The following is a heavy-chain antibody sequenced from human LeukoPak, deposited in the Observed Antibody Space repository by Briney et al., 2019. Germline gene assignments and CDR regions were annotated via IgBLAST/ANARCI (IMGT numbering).Heavy chain of an antibody. CDR1: GGSISSGDYY. CDR2: IYYSGST. CDR3: ARDGLGRGGYYFDY. D-gene: IGHD3-16*01. Sequence: SETLSLTCTVSGGSISSGDYYWSWIRQPPGKGLEWIGYIYYSGSTYYNPSLKSRVTISVDTSKNQFSLKLSSVTAADTAVYYCARDGLGRGGYYFDYWGQGTLVTVSS. V-gene: IGHV4-30-4*01. J-gene: IGHJ4*02.